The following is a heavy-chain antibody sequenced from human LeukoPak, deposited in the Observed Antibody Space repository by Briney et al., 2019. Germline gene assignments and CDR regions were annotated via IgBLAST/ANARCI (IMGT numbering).Heavy chain of an antibody. V-gene: IGHV3-30*18. CDR2: ISFDGSNT. Sequence: GKSLRLSCAASGFTFYSYGLHCVRQAPGKGLEWVSFISFDGSNTYYADFVKGRFTISRDNSKNTLYLQMNSLGPEDTAIYFCAKGSGSPDHWGQGTLVIVSS. CDR3: AKGSGSPDH. J-gene: IGHJ4*02. D-gene: IGHD3-10*01. CDR1: GFTFYSYG.